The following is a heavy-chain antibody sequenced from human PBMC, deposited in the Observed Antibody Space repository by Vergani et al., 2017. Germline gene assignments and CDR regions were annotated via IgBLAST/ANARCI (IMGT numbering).Heavy chain of an antibody. J-gene: IGHJ4*02. CDR2: ISAYNGNT. CDR1: GYTFTSYG. V-gene: IGHV1-18*01. D-gene: IGHD3-9*01. Sequence: QVQLVQSGAEVKKPGASVKVSCKASGYTFTSYGISWVQQAPGQGLEWMGWISAYNGNTNYAQKLQGRVTMTTDTSTSTAYMELRSLRSDDTAVYYCARLPTYYDILTGYYTLDYWGQGTLVTVSS. CDR3: ARLPTYYDILTGYYTLDY.